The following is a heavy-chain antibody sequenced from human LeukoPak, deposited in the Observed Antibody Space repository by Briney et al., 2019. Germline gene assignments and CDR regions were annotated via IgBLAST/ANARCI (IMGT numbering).Heavy chain of an antibody. Sequence: GGSLRLSCAASGFTFSSYGMSWVRQAPGKGLEWVSAISGSGGSTYYADSVKGRFTISRDNSKNTLYLQMISLRAEDTAVYYCARGQFRLSDFDSSGFDYWGQGTLLTVSS. V-gene: IGHV3-23*01. J-gene: IGHJ4*02. CDR2: ISGSGGST. CDR3: ARGQFRLSDFDSSGFDY. CDR1: GFTFSSYG. D-gene: IGHD3-22*01.